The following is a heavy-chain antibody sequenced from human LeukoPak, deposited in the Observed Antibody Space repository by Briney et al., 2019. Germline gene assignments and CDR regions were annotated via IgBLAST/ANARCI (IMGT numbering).Heavy chain of an antibody. CDR3: AKPLTTEFFFDY. V-gene: IGHV3-30-3*02. CDR1: GFTFSSYA. J-gene: IGHJ4*02. CDR2: TSSDGNIK. D-gene: IGHD1-1*01. Sequence: GGSLRLSCAASGFTFSSYAMHWVRQAPGKGLEWVAVTSSDGNIKYYADSVKGRFTISRDNSKNTLYLQMNSLRAEDTAVYYCAKPLTTEFFFDYWGQGTLVTVSS.